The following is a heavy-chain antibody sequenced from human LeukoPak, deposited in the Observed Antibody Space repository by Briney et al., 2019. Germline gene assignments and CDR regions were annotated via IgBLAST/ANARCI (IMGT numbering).Heavy chain of an antibody. CDR3: ARDRGVVTWYFDY. J-gene: IGHJ4*02. V-gene: IGHV3-33*08. CDR1: GFTFSSYA. Sequence: GGSLRLSCAASGFTFSSYAMSWVRQAPGKGLEWVAVIWYDGSNKYYADSVKGRFTISRDNSKNTLYLQMNSLRAEDTAVYYCARDRGVVTWYFDYWGQGTLVTVSS. D-gene: IGHD4-23*01. CDR2: IWYDGSNK.